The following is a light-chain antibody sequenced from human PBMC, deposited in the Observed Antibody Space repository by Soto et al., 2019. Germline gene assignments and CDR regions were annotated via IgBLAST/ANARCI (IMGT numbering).Light chain of an antibody. J-gene: IGLJ3*02. CDR1: TGAVISSHY. CDR3: LLFYRGAQVWV. V-gene: IGLV7-43*01. Sequence: QTVVTQEPSLTVSAGGTVTLTFASSTGAVISSHYQNWFQQKPGQPPRTLIYNTSNTHSWTPARFSGSLLGGKAALTVSDVQPDDEADYYCLLFYRGAQVWVFGGGTKLTVL. CDR2: NTS.